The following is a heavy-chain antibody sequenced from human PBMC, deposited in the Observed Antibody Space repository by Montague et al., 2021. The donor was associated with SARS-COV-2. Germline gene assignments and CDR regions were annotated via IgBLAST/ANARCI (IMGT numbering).Heavy chain of an antibody. J-gene: IGHJ6*02. V-gene: IGHV4-34*01. CDR3: ARGPVDDNCSGGSCYSRYYYGVDV. D-gene: IGHD2-15*01. CDR2: INHSGST. Sequence: SETLSLTCAVYGGSFSGYYWSWIRQPPGKELEWIGEINHSGSTNYNPSLKSRVTISVDTSKNQFSLKLSSVTAADTAVYYCARGPVDDNCSGGSCYSRYYYGVDVWGQGTTVTVSS. CDR1: GGSFSGYY.